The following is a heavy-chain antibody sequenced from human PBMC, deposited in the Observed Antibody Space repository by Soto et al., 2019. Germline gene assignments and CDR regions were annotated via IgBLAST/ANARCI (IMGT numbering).Heavy chain of an antibody. Sequence: GGSLRLSCAASGFTFSSYAMSWVRQAPGKGLQWVSTISDNGGSTYYADSVKGRFTISRDNSKSTLYLQMNNLRAEDTAVYYCARDLGSSSPNWFDPWGQGALVIVSS. CDR2: ISDNGGST. CDR1: GFTFSSYA. V-gene: IGHV3-23*01. CDR3: ARDLGSSSPNWFDP. J-gene: IGHJ5*02. D-gene: IGHD6-6*01.